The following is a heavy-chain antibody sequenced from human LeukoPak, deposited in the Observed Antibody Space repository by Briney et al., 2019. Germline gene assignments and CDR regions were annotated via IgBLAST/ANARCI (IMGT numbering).Heavy chain of an antibody. CDR1: GYTFTSYT. CDR2: ISGYSGDT. CDR3: ARERRGQTWNHGIDV. D-gene: IGHD1-1*01. Sequence: ASVKVSRKASGYTFTSYTISWVRQAPGQGLEWMGWISGYSGDTNYAQNVQDRVTMTTDTSTGTAYMELRSLRSDDTAVYYCARERRGQTWNHGIDVWGQGTTVTVSS. J-gene: IGHJ6*02. V-gene: IGHV1-18*01.